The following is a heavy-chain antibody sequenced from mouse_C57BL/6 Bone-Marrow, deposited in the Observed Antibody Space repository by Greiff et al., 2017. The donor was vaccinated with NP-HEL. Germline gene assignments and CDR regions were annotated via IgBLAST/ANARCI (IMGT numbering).Heavy chain of an antibody. D-gene: IGHD4-1*01. CDR2: IDPENGDT. CDR1: GFNIKDDY. CDR3: TNWDDYYAMDY. J-gene: IGHJ4*01. V-gene: IGHV14-4*01. Sequence: EVQLKQSGAELVRPGASVKLSCTASGFNIKDDYMHWVKQRPEQGLEWIGWIDPENGDTEYASKFQGKATITADTSSNTAYLQLSSLTSEDTAVYYCTNWDDYYAMDYWGQGTSVTVSS.